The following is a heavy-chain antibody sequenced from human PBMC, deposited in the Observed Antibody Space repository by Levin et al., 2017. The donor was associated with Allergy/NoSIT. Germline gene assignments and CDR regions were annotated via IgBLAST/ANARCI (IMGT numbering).Heavy chain of an antibody. Sequence: GGSLRLSCAASGFTFSSYGMHWVRQAPGKGLEWVAVIWYDGSNKYYADSVKGRFTISRDNSKNTLYLQMNSLRAEDTAVYYCARPGGDCSGGSCYSFQHWGQGTLVTVSS. CDR1: GFTFSSYG. CDR2: IWYDGSNK. CDR3: ARPGGDCSGGSCYSFQH. J-gene: IGHJ1*01. D-gene: IGHD2-15*01. V-gene: IGHV3-33*01.